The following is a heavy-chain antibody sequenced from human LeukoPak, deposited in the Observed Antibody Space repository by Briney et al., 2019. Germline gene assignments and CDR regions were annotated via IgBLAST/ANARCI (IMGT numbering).Heavy chain of an antibody. Sequence: ASVKVSCKVSGYTLTELSMHWVRQAPGKGREWMGGFDPEDGETIYAQKFQGRVTITEETSTDTAYMEVSSLSSEDTAVYYCGGEAGAVGGRGVYWGQGTLVTVSS. D-gene: IGHD6-19*01. CDR3: GGEAGAVGGRGVY. CDR2: FDPEDGET. J-gene: IGHJ4*02. CDR1: GYTLTELS. V-gene: IGHV1-24*01.